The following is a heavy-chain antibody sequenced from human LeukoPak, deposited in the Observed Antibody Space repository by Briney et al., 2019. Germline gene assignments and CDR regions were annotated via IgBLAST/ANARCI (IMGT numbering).Heavy chain of an antibody. CDR3: ARSGGLQKFDY. J-gene: IGHJ4*02. D-gene: IGHD4-11*01. CDR2: ISCDGNTI. CDR1: EFTFSNYA. V-gene: IGHV3-30-3*01. Sequence: GGSPRLSCAASEFTFSNYALHWVRQAPGKGLQWVAVISCDGNTIHYADSVKGRFIISRDTSKNTLYLQMNSLRAEDTAVYYCARSGGLQKFDYWGQGTLVTVSS.